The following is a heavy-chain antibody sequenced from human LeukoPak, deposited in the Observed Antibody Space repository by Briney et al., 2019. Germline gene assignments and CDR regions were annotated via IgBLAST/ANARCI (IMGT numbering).Heavy chain of an antibody. Sequence: KPGESLKISCKGSGYIFTNYWIGCVRQMPGKGLEWMGIIYPGDSDTRYSPSFQGQVTMSADKSISTAYLKWNSLKASDTVMYYCARRATGTTRWFDPWGQGTLVTVSS. CDR1: GYIFTNYW. CDR2: IYPGDSDT. CDR3: ARRATGTTRWFDP. V-gene: IGHV5-51*01. D-gene: IGHD1-1*01. J-gene: IGHJ5*02.